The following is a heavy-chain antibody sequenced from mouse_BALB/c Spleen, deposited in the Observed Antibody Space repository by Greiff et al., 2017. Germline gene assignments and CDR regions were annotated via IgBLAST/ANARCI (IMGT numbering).Heavy chain of an antibody. CDR3: AKFDY. J-gene: IGHJ2*01. CDR1: GFNIKDTY. CDR2: IDPANGNT. Sequence: VHVKQSGAELVKPGASVKLSCTASGFNIKDTYMHWVKQRSEQGLEWIGRIDPANGNTKYDPKFQGKATITADTSSNTAYLQLSSLTSEDTAVYYCAKFDYWGQGTTLTVSS. V-gene: IGHV14-3*02.